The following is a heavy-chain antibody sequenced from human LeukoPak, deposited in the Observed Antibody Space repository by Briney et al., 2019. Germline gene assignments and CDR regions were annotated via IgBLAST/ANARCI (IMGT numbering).Heavy chain of an antibody. D-gene: IGHD3-22*01. V-gene: IGHV1-2*02. CDR3: AREYKYDSSGANAFDI. J-gene: IGHJ3*02. Sequence: ASVKVSCKASGYTFTGHYIHWVRQAPGQGLEWMGWIHPNTGGTKYAQKFQGRVTMTRDTSSSTAYMELSSLRSADTAVYYCAREYKYDSSGANAFDIWGQGTMVTVSS. CDR1: GYTFTGHY. CDR2: IHPNTGGT.